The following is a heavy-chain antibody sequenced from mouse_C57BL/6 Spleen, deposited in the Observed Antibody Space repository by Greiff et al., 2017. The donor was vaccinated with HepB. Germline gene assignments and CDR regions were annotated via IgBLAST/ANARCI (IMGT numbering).Heavy chain of an antibody. J-gene: IGHJ4*01. CDR1: GFSLTSYG. CDR2: VWSGGST. V-gene: IGHV2-2*01. Sequence: VKLVESGPGLVQPSQSLSITCTVSGFSLTSYGVHWVRQSPGKGLEWLGVVWSGGSTDYNAAFISRLSISKDNSKSQVFFKMNSLQADDTAIYYCARSVDGGYAMDYWGQGTSVTVSS. CDR3: ARSVDGGYAMDY.